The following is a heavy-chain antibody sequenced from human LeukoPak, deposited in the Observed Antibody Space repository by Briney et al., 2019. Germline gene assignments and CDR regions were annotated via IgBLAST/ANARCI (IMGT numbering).Heavy chain of an antibody. CDR2: INSDGSGT. D-gene: IGHD6-6*01. CDR3: ARTGYSSSSFDF. CDR1: GFTFSSYW. J-gene: IGHJ4*02. V-gene: IGHV3-74*01. Sequence: PGGSLRLSCAASGFTFSSYWMHWVRQAPGKGLVWVSRINSDGSGTTYADSVKGRLTISRDNDKESLYLQMNSLRAEDTAVYYCARTGYSSSSFDFWGQGTLVTVSS.